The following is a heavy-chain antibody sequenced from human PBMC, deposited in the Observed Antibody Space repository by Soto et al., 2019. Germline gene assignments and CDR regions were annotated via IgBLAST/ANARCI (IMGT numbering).Heavy chain of an antibody. D-gene: IGHD3-16*02. CDR3: AKDRLGRVISAFDC. CDR2: ISGSDGST. V-gene: IGHV3-23*01. Sequence: EVQLLESGGGLVQPGGSLRLSCAASGFTFSSFGMSWVRQAPGKGLEWVSSISGSDGSTYFADSAKGRFTISRDNSKNTLYLQMNSLRAEDTAVYYCAKDRLGRVISAFDCWGQGTLVTVSS. CDR1: GFTFSSFG. J-gene: IGHJ4*02.